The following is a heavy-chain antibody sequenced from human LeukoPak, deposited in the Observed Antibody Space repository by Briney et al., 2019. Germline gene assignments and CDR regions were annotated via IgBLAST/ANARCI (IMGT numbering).Heavy chain of an antibody. CDR1: GFIFSSYW. CDR2: INEDGSDK. CDR3: ARDSGSGWYNFDY. V-gene: IGHV3-7*01. D-gene: IGHD6-19*01. J-gene: IGHJ4*02. Sequence: TGGSLRLSCAGSGFIFSSYWMAWVRQAPGKGLEWVANINEDGSDKNFVDSVKGRFTISRDNAKNSLYLQMNSLRAEDTAVYYCARDSGSGWYNFDYWGQGTLVTASS.